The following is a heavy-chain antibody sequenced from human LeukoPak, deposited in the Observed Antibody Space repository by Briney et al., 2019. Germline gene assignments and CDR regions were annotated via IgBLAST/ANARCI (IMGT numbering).Heavy chain of an antibody. J-gene: IGHJ2*01. CDR3: ARGCPDIVVVPAPNWYFDL. Sequence: GGSLRLSCAASGFTFGDYGMSWVRQAPGKGLEWVSSINWNGGNTAYADSVKGRFTISRDTAKDSLYLQLNSLRAEDTALYYCARGCPDIVVVPAPNWYFDLWGRGTLVTVSS. V-gene: IGHV3-20*04. D-gene: IGHD2-2*01. CDR2: INWNGGNT. CDR1: GFTFGDYG.